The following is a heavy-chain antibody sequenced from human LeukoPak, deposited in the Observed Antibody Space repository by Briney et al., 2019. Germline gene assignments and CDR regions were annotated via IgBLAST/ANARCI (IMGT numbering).Heavy chain of an antibody. Sequence: PSETLSLTCTVYGASFSGYYWTWIRQPPGKGLEWIGETNPSGSANYSPSLKSRVTISLDTSKNQFSLKLSSVTAADTAVYYCARARDRSDPTWGQGTLVTVSS. D-gene: IGHD3-22*01. CDR3: ARARDRSDPT. V-gene: IGHV4-34*01. J-gene: IGHJ5*02. CDR1: GASFSGYY. CDR2: TNPSGSA.